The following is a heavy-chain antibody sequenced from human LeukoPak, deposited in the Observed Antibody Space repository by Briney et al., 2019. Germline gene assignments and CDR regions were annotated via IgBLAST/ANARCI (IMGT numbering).Heavy chain of an antibody. J-gene: IGHJ4*02. Sequence: GGSLRLSCVASGFAFSNSWMTWVRQAPGKGLEWVGPIKRSVGGGAIEDATKVEGRFTMSRDDSKNTLYLEMSSLKTEDTAIYYCATGRGYLLYSAFDYWGQGTLVTVSA. CDR1: GFAFSNSW. D-gene: IGHD3-10*02. CDR3: ATGRGYLLYSAFDY. V-gene: IGHV3-15*01. CDR2: IKRSVGGGAI.